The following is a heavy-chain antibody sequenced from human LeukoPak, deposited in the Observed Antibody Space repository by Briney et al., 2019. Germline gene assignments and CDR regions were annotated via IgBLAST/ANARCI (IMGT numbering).Heavy chain of an antibody. V-gene: IGHV3-30*02. CDR3: ANSIADGHYFDY. CDR1: GFTFSSYG. D-gene: IGHD5-24*01. CDR2: IRYDGSNK. J-gene: IGHJ4*02. Sequence: PGGSLRLSCAASGFTFSSYGMHWVRQAPGKGLEWVAFIRYDGSNKYYADSVKGRFTISRDNSKNTLHLQMNSLRAEDTAVYYCANSIADGHYFDYWGQGTLVTVSS.